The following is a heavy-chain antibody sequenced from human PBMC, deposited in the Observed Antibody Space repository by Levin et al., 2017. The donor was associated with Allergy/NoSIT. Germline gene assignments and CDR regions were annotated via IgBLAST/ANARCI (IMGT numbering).Heavy chain of an antibody. J-gene: IGHJ5*02. CDR1: GFTVSSHY. CDR2: IYSDGRT. V-gene: IGHV3-53*01. Sequence: GESLKISCAASGFTVSSHYMNWVRQAPGKGLEWVSVIYSDGRTFYADSVKGRVTISRDNSKNTLYLQMNSLRAEDTAVYYCARDQFLYGSASGGWFDPWGQGTLVTVSS. CDR3: ARDQFLYGSASGGWFDP. D-gene: IGHD3-16*01.